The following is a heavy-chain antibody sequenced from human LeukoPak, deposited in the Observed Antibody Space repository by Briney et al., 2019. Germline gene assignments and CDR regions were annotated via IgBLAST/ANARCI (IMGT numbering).Heavy chain of an antibody. CDR2: IYYSGST. CDR3: ARVTTVTTRFDY. J-gene: IGHJ4*02. CDR1: GGSISSYY. V-gene: IGHV4-59*01. D-gene: IGHD4-17*01. Sequence: PSETLSLTCTVSGGSISSYYWSWIRQPPGKGLEWIAYIYYSGSTNYNPSLKSRVTISVDTSKNQFSLKLSSVTAADTAVYYCARVTTVTTRFDYWGQGTLVTVSS.